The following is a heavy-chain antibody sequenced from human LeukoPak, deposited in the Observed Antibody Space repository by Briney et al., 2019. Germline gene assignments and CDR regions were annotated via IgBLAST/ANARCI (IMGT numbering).Heavy chain of an antibody. CDR1: GFTFSSYG. Sequence: GGSLRLSCAASGFTFSSYGMNWVRQAPGKGLEWLSYISSSGRTRYYADSVKGRFTISRDNVKNSLYLQMSSLRAEDTAVYYCAREPRYSTSWYYFDYWGQGTLVTVSS. CDR3: AREPRYSTSWYYFDY. J-gene: IGHJ4*02. D-gene: IGHD6-13*01. V-gene: IGHV3-48*04. CDR2: ISSSGRTR.